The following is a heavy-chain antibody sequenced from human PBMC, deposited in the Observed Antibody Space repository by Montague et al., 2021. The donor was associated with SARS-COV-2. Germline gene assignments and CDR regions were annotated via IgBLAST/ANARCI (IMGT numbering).Heavy chain of an antibody. D-gene: IGHD5-24*01. CDR3: ARDPYGGWLQGHYYYYGMDV. J-gene: IGHJ6*02. Sequence: SLRLSCAASGFAFSDYYMSWIRQAPGKGLEWVSYISSSSSYTNYADSVKGRFTISRDNAKNSLYLQMNSLRAEDTAVYYCARDPYGGWLQGHYYYYGMDVWGQGTTVTVSS. CDR2: ISSSSSYT. V-gene: IGHV3-11*05. CDR1: GFAFSDYY.